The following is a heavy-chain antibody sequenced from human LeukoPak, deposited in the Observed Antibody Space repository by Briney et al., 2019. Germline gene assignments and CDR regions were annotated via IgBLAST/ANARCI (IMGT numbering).Heavy chain of an antibody. J-gene: IGHJ5*02. Sequence: SETLSLTCAVYGGSFSGYYWSWIRQPPGKGLEWIGEINHSGSTNYNPSLKSRVTISVDTSKNQFSLKLSSVTAADTAVYYCARINDRPVYSTHLRLIFWFDPWGQGTLVTVSS. V-gene: IGHV4-34*01. D-gene: IGHD4-11*01. CDR2: INHSGST. CDR1: GGSFSGYY. CDR3: ARINDRPVYSTHLRLIFWFDP.